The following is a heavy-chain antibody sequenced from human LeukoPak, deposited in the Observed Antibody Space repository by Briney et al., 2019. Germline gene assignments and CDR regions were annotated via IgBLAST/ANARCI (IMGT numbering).Heavy chain of an antibody. J-gene: IGHJ3*02. CDR3: ARARGQQLAFDAFDI. CDR2: IIPIFGTA. CDR1: GGTFSSYA. Sequence: SVKVSCKASGGTFSSYAISWVRQATGQGLEWMGGIIPIFGTANYAQKFQGRVTITADESTSTAYMELSSLRSEDTAVYYCARARGQQLAFDAFDIWGQGTMVTVSS. V-gene: IGHV1-69*13. D-gene: IGHD6-13*01.